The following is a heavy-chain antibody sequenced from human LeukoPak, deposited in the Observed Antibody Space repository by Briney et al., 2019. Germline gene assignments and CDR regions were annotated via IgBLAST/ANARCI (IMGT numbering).Heavy chain of an antibody. Sequence: GEALKISCKGSGYSFTSYWIGWVRQMPGKGVEWMGIIYPGDSDTRYSPSIQGQVTISADKSISTAYLQWSSLKASDTAMYYCARLQGGSGSYLKISWFDPWGQGTLVTVSS. J-gene: IGHJ5*02. V-gene: IGHV5-51*01. D-gene: IGHD3-10*01. CDR3: ARLQGGSGSYLKISWFDP. CDR2: IYPGDSDT. CDR1: GYSFTSYW.